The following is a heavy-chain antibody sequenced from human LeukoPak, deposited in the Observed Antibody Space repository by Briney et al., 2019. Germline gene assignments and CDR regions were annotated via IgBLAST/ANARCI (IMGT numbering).Heavy chain of an antibody. D-gene: IGHD2-21*01. V-gene: IGHV3-23*01. CDR1: GFTYSTYA. J-gene: IGHJ5*02. CDR2: ISDGGYTT. CDR3: TKEGPVNAIGDL. Sequence: GGSLRLSCAASGFTYSTYAFSWVRQAPGKGLEWVSAISDGGYTTYYADSVKGRFTISRENSKNTLYLQISSLRADDTAVYYCTKEGPVNAIGDLWGQGTLVTVSS.